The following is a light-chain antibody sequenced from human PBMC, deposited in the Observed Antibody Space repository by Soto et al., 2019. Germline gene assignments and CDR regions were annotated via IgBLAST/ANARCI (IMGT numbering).Light chain of an antibody. CDR3: SSYAGSSNV. CDR1: SSDVGGYNY. J-gene: IGLJ1*01. CDR2: EGS. Sequence: QSALTQPASVSGSPGQSITISCTGTSSDVGGYNYVSWYQQYPGKAPKLMIYEGSKRPSGVPDRFSGSKSGNTASLTVSGLQAEDEADYYCSSYAGSSNVFGTGTKVTVL. V-gene: IGLV2-8*01.